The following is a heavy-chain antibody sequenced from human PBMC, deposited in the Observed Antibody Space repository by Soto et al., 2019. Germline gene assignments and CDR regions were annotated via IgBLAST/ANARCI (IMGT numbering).Heavy chain of an antibody. Sequence: NPSETLSLTCTVSGGSISSSSYYWGWIRQPPGKGLEWIGSIYYSGSTYYNPSLKSRVTISVDTSKNQFSLKLSSVTAADTAVYYCARHTVTAKYFDYWGQGTLVTVSS. CDR1: GGSISSSSYY. V-gene: IGHV4-39*01. D-gene: IGHD4-4*01. J-gene: IGHJ4*02. CDR2: IYYSGST. CDR3: ARHTVTAKYFDY.